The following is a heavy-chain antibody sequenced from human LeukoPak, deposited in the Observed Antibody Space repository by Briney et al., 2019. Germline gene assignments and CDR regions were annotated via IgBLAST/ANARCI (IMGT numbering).Heavy chain of an antibody. J-gene: IGHJ4*02. V-gene: IGHV1-46*01. CDR3: ARAGVGSGWSTNYFDY. CDR1: GYSFTSYY. Sequence: ASVKVSCKASGYSFTSYYMHWVRQAPGQGLEWMGIINPSGGSTNYAQKFQGKVTMTRDTSTGTVYMDLSTLTSEDTAVYYCARAGVGSGWSTNYFDYWGQGTLVTVSS. D-gene: IGHD6-19*01. CDR2: INPSGGST.